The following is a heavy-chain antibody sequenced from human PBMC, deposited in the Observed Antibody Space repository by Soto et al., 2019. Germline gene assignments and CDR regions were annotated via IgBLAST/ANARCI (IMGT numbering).Heavy chain of an antibody. CDR1: GGTFSSYA. CDR3: ARGGNDFWSGYPAPYYGMDV. D-gene: IGHD3-3*01. J-gene: IGHJ6*02. CDR2: IIPIFGTA. V-gene: IGHV1-69*13. Sequence: AASVKVSCKASGGTFSSYAISWVRQAPGQGLEWMGGIIPIFGTANYAQKFQGRVTITADESTSTAYMELSSLRSEDTAVYYCARGGNDFWSGYPAPYYGMDVWGQGTTVTVSS.